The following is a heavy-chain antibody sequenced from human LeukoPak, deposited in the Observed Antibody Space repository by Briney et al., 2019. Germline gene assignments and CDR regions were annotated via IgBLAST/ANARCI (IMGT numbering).Heavy chain of an antibody. J-gene: IGHJ4*02. CDR3: ALDYGDYYFDY. CDR1: GFTFSIYS. D-gene: IGHD4-17*01. CDR2: ISSSRTYI. Sequence: GGSLRLSRAASGFTFSIYSMNWVRQAPGKGLEWVSSISSSRTYIYYADSVKGRFTISRDNAKNSLFLQMNSLRAEDTAVYYCALDYGDYYFDYWGQGTLVTVSS. V-gene: IGHV3-21*01.